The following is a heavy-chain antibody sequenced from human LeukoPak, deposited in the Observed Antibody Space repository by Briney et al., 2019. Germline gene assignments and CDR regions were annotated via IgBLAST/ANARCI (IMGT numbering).Heavy chain of an antibody. CDR3: ARETYYYDSRGDAFDI. J-gene: IGHJ3*02. Sequence: GGSLRLSCAASGFTFSSYSMNWVRQAPGKGLEWVSSISSSSSYIYYADSVKGRFTISRDNAKNPLYLQMNSLRAEDTAVYYCARETYYYDSRGDAFDIWGQGTMVTVSS. CDR1: GFTFSSYS. D-gene: IGHD3-22*01. V-gene: IGHV3-21*01. CDR2: ISSSSSYI.